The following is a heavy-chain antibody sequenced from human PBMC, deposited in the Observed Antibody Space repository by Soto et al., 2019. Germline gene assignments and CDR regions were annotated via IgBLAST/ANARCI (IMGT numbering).Heavy chain of an antibody. V-gene: IGHV4-59*01. D-gene: IGHD3-22*01. Sequence: SETLSLTCTVSGGSISCYYWSWIRQPPGKGLEWIGNIYYSGSTNYKPSLKSRVTISVDTSKNQFSLKLSSVTAADTAVYYCASSAPDYYYDSSGFDNWGQGALVTVSS. J-gene: IGHJ4*02. CDR3: ASSAPDYYYDSSGFDN. CDR2: IYYSGST. CDR1: GGSISCYY.